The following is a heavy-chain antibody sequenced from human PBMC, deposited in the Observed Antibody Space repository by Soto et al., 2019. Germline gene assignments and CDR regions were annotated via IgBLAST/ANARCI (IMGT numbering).Heavy chain of an antibody. CDR1: GFTFSSYD. V-gene: IGHV3-13*01. Sequence: EVQLVESGGGLVKPGGSLRLSCAASGFTFSSYDMHWVRQAIEKGLEWVSAIGTAGDTYYPGYVKFRFTITRENAKNSLYLQMNSLRAGYTAVYYCASGTLSGHVATAFNFSGHGTMVTVSS. J-gene: IGHJ3*01. CDR3: ASGTLSGHVATAFNF. CDR2: IGTAGDT. D-gene: IGHD3-3*01.